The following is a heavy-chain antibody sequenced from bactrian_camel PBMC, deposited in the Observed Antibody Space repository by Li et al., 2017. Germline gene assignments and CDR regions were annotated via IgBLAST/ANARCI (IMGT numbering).Heavy chain of an antibody. V-gene: IGHV3S40*01. J-gene: IGHJ6*01. CDR1: EFSFSWYE. D-gene: IGHD2*01. CDR3: ATIEYRGDRYASTFGY. CDR2: INSGSDRT. Sequence: VQLVESGGGLVQVGGSLTLSCAASEFSFSWYEMTWVRQAPGKGLEWVSTINSGSDRTHYDYSVMGRFTISRDNAKNTLYLQMNSPRTEDTAVYYCATIEYRGDRYASTFGYWGQGTQVTVS.